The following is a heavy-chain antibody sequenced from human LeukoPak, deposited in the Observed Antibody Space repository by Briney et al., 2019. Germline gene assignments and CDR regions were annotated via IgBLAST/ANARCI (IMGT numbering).Heavy chain of an antibody. CDR3: ARRLGDYVYAFDT. CDR2: IYYSGST. CDR1: GGSISSYY. Sequence: SETLSLTCTVSGGSISSYYWSWIRQPPGKGLEWIGYIYYSGSTNYNPSLKSRVTISVDTSKNQFSLKLSSVTAADTAVYYCARRLGDYVYAFDTWGQGTMVTVSS. J-gene: IGHJ3*02. V-gene: IGHV4-59*08. D-gene: IGHD4-17*01.